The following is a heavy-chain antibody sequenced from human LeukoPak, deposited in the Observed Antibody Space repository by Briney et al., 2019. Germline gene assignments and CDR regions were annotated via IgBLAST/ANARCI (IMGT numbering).Heavy chain of an antibody. Sequence: SETLSLTGAVSGGSISSTTNWWSWVRQPPGKGLEWIGEIHQSGSTNYNPSLKSRVTISVDTSKNQFSLKLSSVAAADTAVYYCARGVRWLQLSYFDYWGQGTLVTVSS. CDR1: GGSISSTTNW. D-gene: IGHD5-24*01. V-gene: IGHV4-4*02. J-gene: IGHJ4*02. CDR2: IHQSGST. CDR3: ARGVRWLQLSYFDY.